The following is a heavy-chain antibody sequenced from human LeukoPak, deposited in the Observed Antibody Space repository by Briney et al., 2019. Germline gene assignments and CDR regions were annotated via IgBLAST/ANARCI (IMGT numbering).Heavy chain of an antibody. V-gene: IGHV4-39*01. CDR2: MYYSGIT. J-gene: IGHJ4*02. Sequence: PSETLSLTCNVSDGSISSSSYYWGWIRQPPGKGLAWIGSMYYSGITYYSPSLESRVTLSVDTSKNQFSLKLNSVTAADTAVYYCATTTGYVSGNSHYFDYWGQGALVTVSS. CDR1: DGSISSSSYY. D-gene: IGHD4-23*01. CDR3: ATTTGYVSGNSHYFDY.